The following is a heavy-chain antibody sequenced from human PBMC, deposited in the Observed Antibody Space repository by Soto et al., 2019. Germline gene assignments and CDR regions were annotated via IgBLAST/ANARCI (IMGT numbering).Heavy chain of an antibody. CDR2: ISGYNDNT. J-gene: IGHJ4*02. Sequence: QVRLVQAGAEVKKPGASVKVSCKAYGYTFTSYSINWVRQAPGQGLEWMGWISGYNDNTNSAQKLQGRVTMTTDTSTSTAYLELRSLRSDATALYYCATGYDFLTGCYLFDYWGQGTLVTVSS. CDR3: ATGYDFLTGCYLFDY. V-gene: IGHV1-18*01. CDR1: GYTFTSYS. D-gene: IGHD3-9*01.